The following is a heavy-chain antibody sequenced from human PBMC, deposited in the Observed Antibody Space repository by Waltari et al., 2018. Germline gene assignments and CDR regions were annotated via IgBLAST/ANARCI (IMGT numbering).Heavy chain of an antibody. CDR3: ARALAAAIQGENY. CDR1: GFTFSSYA. J-gene: IGHJ4*02. CDR2: ISYDGSNK. Sequence: QVQLVESGGGVVQPGRSLRLSCAASGFTFSSYAMHWVRQAPGKGLEWVAVISYDGSNKYYADSVKGRFTISRDNSKNTLYLQMNSLRAEDTAVYYCARALAAAIQGENYWGQGTLVTVSS. D-gene: IGHD6-13*01. V-gene: IGHV3-30-3*01.